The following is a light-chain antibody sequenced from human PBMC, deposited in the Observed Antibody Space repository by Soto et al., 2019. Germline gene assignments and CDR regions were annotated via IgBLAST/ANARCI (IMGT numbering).Light chain of an antibody. V-gene: IGKV1-33*01. Sequence: DIQMTQSPSSLSASVGDRVTITCQSSQDISNYLNWYQQKPGKAPKLLIYDASNLETGVPSRFSGSGSGTDFTVTIISLKPEDIATYYCPQYDNHPLTFGGGTKVEIK. J-gene: IGKJ4*01. CDR2: DAS. CDR3: PQYDNHPLT. CDR1: QDISNY.